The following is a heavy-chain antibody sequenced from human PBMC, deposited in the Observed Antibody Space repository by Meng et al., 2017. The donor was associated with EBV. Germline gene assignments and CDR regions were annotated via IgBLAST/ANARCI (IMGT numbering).Heavy chain of an antibody. V-gene: IGHV4-39*01. CDR2: VHYTGST. CDR3: ARPFPSWQSPRLDPFGA. D-gene: IGHD6-19*01. J-gene: IGHJ5*02. Sequence: QLQLRESGPGQVKPSEXLSLTCTVPGDSISSLYYWGWIRQPPGRGLEWIGSVHYTGSTYYSPSLKSRVTVSVDTSKNQFSLRLTSVTAADTAVYYCARPFPSWQSPRLDPFGAWGQGTLVTVSS. CDR1: GDSISSLYY.